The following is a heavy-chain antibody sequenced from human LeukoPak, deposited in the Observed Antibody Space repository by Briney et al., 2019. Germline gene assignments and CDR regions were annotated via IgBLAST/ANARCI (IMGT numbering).Heavy chain of an antibody. D-gene: IGHD4-17*01. Sequence: PSETLSLTCAVAGGSISSYYWSWIRQPAGKGLEWIGRICTSGSTNYNPSLKSRVTMSVDTSKNQFSLKLSSVTAADTAVYYCARDRVTVTTYAYYYYGMDVWGQGTTVTVSS. CDR3: ARDRVTVTTYAYYYYGMDV. J-gene: IGHJ6*02. CDR2: ICTSGST. CDR1: GGSISSYY. V-gene: IGHV4-4*07.